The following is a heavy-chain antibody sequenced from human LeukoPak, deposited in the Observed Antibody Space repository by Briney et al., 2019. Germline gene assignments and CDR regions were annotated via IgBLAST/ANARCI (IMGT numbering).Heavy chain of an antibody. CDR2: IYYSGST. CDR3: AGGLIAAAGTRVDY. Sequence: SETLSLTCTVSGGSISSYYWSWIRQPPGEGLEWIGYIYYSGSTNYNPSLKSRVTISADTSKNQFSLKLSSVTAADTAVYYCAGGLIAAAGTRVDYWGQGTLVTVSS. D-gene: IGHD6-13*01. CDR1: GGSISSYY. V-gene: IGHV4-59*01. J-gene: IGHJ4*02.